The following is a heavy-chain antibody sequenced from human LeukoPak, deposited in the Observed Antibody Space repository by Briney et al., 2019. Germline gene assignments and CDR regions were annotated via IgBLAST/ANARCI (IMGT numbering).Heavy chain of an antibody. D-gene: IGHD6-19*01. CDR2: MYHSGAT. V-gene: IGHV4-38-2*02. CDR3: ARYSSGLISLYFDY. Sequence: SETLSLTCTVSGYSISSGYYWGWIRQPPGKGLEWIGSMYHSGATYYNPSLKSRVTISVDRSKNQFSLKLSSVTAADTAVYYCARYSSGLISLYFDYWGQGTLVTVSS. J-gene: IGHJ4*02. CDR1: GYSISSGYY.